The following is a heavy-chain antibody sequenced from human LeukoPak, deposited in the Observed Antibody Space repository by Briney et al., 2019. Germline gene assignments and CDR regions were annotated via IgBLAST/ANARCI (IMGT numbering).Heavy chain of an antibody. CDR2: ISGSGGST. J-gene: IGHJ4*02. Sequence: PGGSLRLSCAASGFTFSSYAMSWVRQAPGKGLEWVSTISGSGGSTYYADSVKGRFTISRDTSKKTLYLQMNSLRAEDTAVYYCATGDRTIFGVVTTRPPDYWGQGILVTVSS. CDR1: GFTFSSYA. D-gene: IGHD3-3*01. CDR3: ATGDRTIFGVVTTRPPDY. V-gene: IGHV3-23*01.